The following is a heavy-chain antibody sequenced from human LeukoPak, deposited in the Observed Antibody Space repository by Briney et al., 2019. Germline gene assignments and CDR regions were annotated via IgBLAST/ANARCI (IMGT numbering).Heavy chain of an antibody. Sequence: SETLSLTCAVYGGSFSGYYWSWIRQPPGKGLEWIGEINHSGSTNYNPSLKSRVTISVDTSKNQFSLKLSSVTAADTAVYYCARDLTVRGVIPDYYYYYYMDVWGKGTTVTISS. CDR1: GGSFSGYY. J-gene: IGHJ6*03. V-gene: IGHV4-34*01. CDR3: ARDLTVRGVIPDYYYYYYMDV. CDR2: INHSGST. D-gene: IGHD3-10*01.